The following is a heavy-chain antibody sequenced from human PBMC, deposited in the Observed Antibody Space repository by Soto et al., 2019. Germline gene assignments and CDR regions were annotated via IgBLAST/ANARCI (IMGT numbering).Heavy chain of an antibody. CDR1: GGTFSSYT. D-gene: IGHD6-25*01. J-gene: IGHJ2*01. Sequence: QVKLVQSGAEVKKPGSSVKVSCKASGGTFSSYTISWVRQAPGQGLEWMGRIIPILGIANYAQKFQGRVTITADKSTSTAYMELSSLRSEDTAVYYCARAQIGFNYWYFDLWGRGTLVTVSS. CDR3: ARAQIGFNYWYFDL. V-gene: IGHV1-69*02. CDR2: IIPILGIA.